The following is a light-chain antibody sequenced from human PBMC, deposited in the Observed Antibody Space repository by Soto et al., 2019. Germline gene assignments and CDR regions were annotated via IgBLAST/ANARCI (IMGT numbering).Light chain of an antibody. Sequence: AIQLTQSPSSLSASVGDRVTITCRASQAISTALGWYQQKPGQVPKLLIYAASTLQSGVPSRFRGSGSGTDFTLTISSLQPEDFATYYCLLDFGYFWAFGQGTKVEI. J-gene: IGKJ1*01. V-gene: IGKV1-6*01. CDR2: AAS. CDR1: QAISTA. CDR3: LLDFGYFWA.